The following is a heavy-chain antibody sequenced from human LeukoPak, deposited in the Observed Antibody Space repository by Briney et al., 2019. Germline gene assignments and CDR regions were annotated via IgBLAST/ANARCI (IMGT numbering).Heavy chain of an antibody. V-gene: IGHV1-46*01. J-gene: IGHJ4*02. D-gene: IGHD3-22*01. CDR1: GYTFTSYY. CDR2: INPSGGST. Sequence: ASVKVSCKASGYTFTSYYMHWVRQAPGQGLEWMGIINPSGGSTSYAQKFQGRVTMTRDMSTSTVYMELSSLRSEDTAVYYCARGGYYYDSSGQSPPHDYWGQGTLVTVSS. CDR3: ARGGYYYDSSGQSPPHDY.